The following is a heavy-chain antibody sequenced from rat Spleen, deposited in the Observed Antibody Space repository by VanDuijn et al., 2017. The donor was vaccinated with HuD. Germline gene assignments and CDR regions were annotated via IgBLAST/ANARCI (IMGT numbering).Heavy chain of an antibody. J-gene: IGHJ2*01. Sequence: EVQLVESGGGLVQPGRSLKLSCAASGFTFSNYYMAWVRQAPAKGLEWVAYISTGGDTYYRDSVKGRFTISRDNAKDTLHLQMDSLRSEDTATYYCARQGTRWYYFDYWGQGVMVTVSS. V-gene: IGHV5-25*01. CDR1: GFTFSNYY. CDR2: ISTGGDT. D-gene: IGHD1-1*01. CDR3: ARQGTRWYYFDY.